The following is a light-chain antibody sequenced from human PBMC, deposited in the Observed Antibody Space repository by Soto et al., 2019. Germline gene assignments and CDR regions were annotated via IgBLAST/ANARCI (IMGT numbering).Light chain of an antibody. CDR2: KAS. CDR3: QQYDSYSYT. V-gene: IGKV1-5*03. CDR1: QTINTW. Sequence: DIQMTHSPSTLSASVGDRVTIACRASQTINTWLAWYQQKPGKPPKLLIYKASNLQGGVPSRFSGSGSGTEFTLTISSLQPDDFATYYCQQYDSYSYTFGQGTKVDIK. J-gene: IGKJ2*01.